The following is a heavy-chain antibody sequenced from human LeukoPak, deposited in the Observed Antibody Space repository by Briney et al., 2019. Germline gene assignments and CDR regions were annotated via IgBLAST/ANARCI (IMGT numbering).Heavy chain of an antibody. Sequence: PGGSLRLSCAASGFTFSTFAMSWGRQAPGKGLEWVSTITRSGAAKYYADSVKGRFTISRDNSKNTLYLQMDSLSAEDTALYYCAKDHPSCGGRDCLLSDNWGQGTLVTVSS. D-gene: IGHD2-21*01. V-gene: IGHV3-23*01. CDR2: ITRSGAAK. J-gene: IGHJ4*02. CDR3: AKDHPSCGGRDCLLSDN. CDR1: GFTFSTFA.